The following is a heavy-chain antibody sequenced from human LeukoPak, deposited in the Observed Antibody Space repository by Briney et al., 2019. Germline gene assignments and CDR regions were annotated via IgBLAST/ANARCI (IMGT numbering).Heavy chain of an antibody. Sequence: SETLSLTCTVSGGSMSNNYWSWIRQPPGKGMEWIGHVYYSGSADYNPSLKGRVAISVDTSRNQFSLRLSSVTAADTAVYFCARGGWSNDYWGPGTLVTVSS. V-gene: IGHV4-59*08. CDR1: GGSMSNNY. CDR3: ARGGWSNDY. CDR2: VYYSGSA. J-gene: IGHJ4*02. D-gene: IGHD6-19*01.